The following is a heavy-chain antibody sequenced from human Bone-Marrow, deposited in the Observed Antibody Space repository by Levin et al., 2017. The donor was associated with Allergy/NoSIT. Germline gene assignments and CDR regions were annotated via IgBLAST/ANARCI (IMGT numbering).Heavy chain of an antibody. D-gene: IGHD3-3*01. J-gene: IGHJ4*02. CDR1: GYIFTKYV. V-gene: IGHV7-4-1*02. CDR2: INTNTGNA. Sequence: PGESLKISCKASGYIFTKYVINWVRQAPGQGLEWMGWINTNTGNATYVQGFKGRFVFSLDTSVSTAYLQISSLKAEDTAVYYCATLGVRVPFDLWGQGTLVTVSS. CDR3: ATLGVRVPFDL.